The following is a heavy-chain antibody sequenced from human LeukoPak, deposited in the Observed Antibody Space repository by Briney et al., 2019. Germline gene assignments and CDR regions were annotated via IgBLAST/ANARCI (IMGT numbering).Heavy chain of an antibody. Sequence: KPSETLSLTCAVYGGSFSGYYWNWIRQPPGKGLEWIGEINHSGSTNYNPSLKSRVTISVDTSKNQFSLKLSSVTAADTAVYYCARVPHVDTAMGLFDYWGQGTLVPVSS. D-gene: IGHD5-18*01. CDR2: INHSGST. V-gene: IGHV4-34*01. CDR3: ARVPHVDTAMGLFDY. J-gene: IGHJ4*02. CDR1: GGSFSGYY.